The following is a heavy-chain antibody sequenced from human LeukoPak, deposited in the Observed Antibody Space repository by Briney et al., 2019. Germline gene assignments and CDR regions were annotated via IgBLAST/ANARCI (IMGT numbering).Heavy chain of an antibody. Sequence: PSETLSLTCAVYGGSFSGYYWSWIRQPPGKGLEWIGEINYSGSTNYNPSLKSRVTISVDTSKNQFSLKLSSVTAADTAVYYCARLSRDGYNPYWGQGTLVTVSS. CDR3: ARLSRDGYNPY. D-gene: IGHD5-24*01. V-gene: IGHV4-34*01. CDR1: GGSFSGYY. CDR2: INYSGST. J-gene: IGHJ4*02.